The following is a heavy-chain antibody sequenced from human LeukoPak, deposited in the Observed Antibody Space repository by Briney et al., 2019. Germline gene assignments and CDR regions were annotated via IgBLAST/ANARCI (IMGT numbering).Heavy chain of an antibody. J-gene: IGHJ6*03. CDR3: ARVARGVISGYMDV. CDR1: GYTFTSYA. D-gene: IGHD3-10*01. CDR2: IIPIFGTA. Sequence: AASVKVSCKASGYTFTSYAISWVRQAPGQGLEWMGGIIPIFGTANYAQKFQGRVTITADKSTSTAYMELSSLRSEDTAVYYCARVARGVISGYMDVWGKGTTVTVSS. V-gene: IGHV1-69*06.